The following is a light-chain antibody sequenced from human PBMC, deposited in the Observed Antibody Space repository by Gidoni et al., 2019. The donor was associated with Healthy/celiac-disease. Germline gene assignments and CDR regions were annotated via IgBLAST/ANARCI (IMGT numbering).Light chain of an antibody. J-gene: IGKJ1*01. CDR1: QSLLHSNGYNY. Sequence: DIVMTQSPLSLPVTPGEPASISCRSSQSLLHSNGYNYLDWYLQKPGQSPQLLIYLGSNRASGVPDRFSGSGSGTDFTLKINRVEAEDVGVYYCMQALQTPRTFXQXTKVXIK. CDR3: MQALQTPRT. V-gene: IGKV2-28*01. CDR2: LGS.